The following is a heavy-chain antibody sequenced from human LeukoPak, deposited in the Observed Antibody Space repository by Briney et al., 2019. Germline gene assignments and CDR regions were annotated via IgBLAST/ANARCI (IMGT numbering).Heavy chain of an antibody. CDR3: ARDLGGDIVATIAY. Sequence: ASVKVSRKASGGTFSSYAISWVRQAPGQGLEWMGWISPNSGGTQYAQKFQGRVTMTRDTSSSTAYMELSSLRSDDAAMYYCARDLGGDIVATIAYWGQGTLVTVSS. CDR2: ISPNSGGT. V-gene: IGHV1-2*02. D-gene: IGHD5-12*01. J-gene: IGHJ4*02. CDR1: GGTFSSYA.